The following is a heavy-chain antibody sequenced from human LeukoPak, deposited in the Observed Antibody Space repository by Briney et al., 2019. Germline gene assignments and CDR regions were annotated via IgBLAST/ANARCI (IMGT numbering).Heavy chain of an antibody. J-gene: IGHJ6*02. Sequence: NPSETLSLTCAVSGGSISSGGYSWSWIRQPPGKGLEWIGYIYHSGSTYYNPSLKSRVTISVDRSKNQFSLKLSSVTAADTAVYYCAGGLHYYDSSGYLPTDYGMDVWGQGTTVTVSS. CDR2: IYHSGST. CDR3: AGGLHYYDSSGYLPTDYGMDV. V-gene: IGHV4-30-2*01. CDR1: GGSISSGGYS. D-gene: IGHD3-22*01.